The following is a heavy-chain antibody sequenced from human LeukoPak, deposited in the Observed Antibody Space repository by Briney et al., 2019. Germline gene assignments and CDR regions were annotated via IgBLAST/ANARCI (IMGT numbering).Heavy chain of an antibody. D-gene: IGHD4-17*01. Sequence: GGSLRLSCAASGFTFYNSAMNWVRQAPGKGLEWVSGISGSGTSTYYADSVKGRFTISRDNSKDTLYLQMNSLRAEDTAVYYCAKVGGDYGDIYYYYYYMDVWGKGTTVTVSS. V-gene: IGHV3-23*01. CDR2: ISGSGTST. CDR1: GFTFYNSA. J-gene: IGHJ6*03. CDR3: AKVGGDYGDIYYYYYYMDV.